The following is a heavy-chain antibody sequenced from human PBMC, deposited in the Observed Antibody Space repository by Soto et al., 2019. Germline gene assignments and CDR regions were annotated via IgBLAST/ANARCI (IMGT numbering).Heavy chain of an antibody. D-gene: IGHD2-15*01. V-gene: IGHV1-46*01. J-gene: IGHJ5*02. CDR2: INPSGGST. CDR3: ARDGVVVVVAATRHWFDP. Sequence: QVQLVQSGAEVKKPGASVKVSCKASGYTFTSYYMHWVRQAPGQGLEWMGIINPSGGSTSYAQKCRGRVTMTRDTSTSTVYMELSSLRSEDTAVYYCARDGVVVVVAATRHWFDPWGQGTLVTVSS. CDR1: GYTFTSYY.